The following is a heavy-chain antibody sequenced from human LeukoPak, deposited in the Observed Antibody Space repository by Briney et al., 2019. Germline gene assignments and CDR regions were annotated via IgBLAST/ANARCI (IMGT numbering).Heavy chain of an antibody. CDR1: GGSISSYY. Sequence: PETLSLTCTVSGGSISSYYWSWIRQPPGKGLEWIGYIYYSGSTNYNPSLKSRVTISVDTSKNQFSLKLSSVTAADTAVYYCASGAGYGILDYWGQGTLVTVSS. CDR3: ASGAGYGILDY. CDR2: IYYSGST. D-gene: IGHD5-18*01. V-gene: IGHV4-59*01. J-gene: IGHJ4*02.